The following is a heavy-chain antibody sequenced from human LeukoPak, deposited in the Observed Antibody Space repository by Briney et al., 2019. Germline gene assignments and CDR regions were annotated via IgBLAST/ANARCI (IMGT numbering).Heavy chain of an antibody. V-gene: IGHV3-9*01. CDR1: GFTFDDYA. J-gene: IGHJ4*02. CDR2: ISWNSGSI. Sequence: GGSLRLSCAASGFTFDDYAMHWVRQAPGKGLEWVSGISWNSGSIGYADSVKGRFTISRDNAKNSLYLQMYSLRAEDTALYYCAKDSYGDYVYWGQGTLVTVSS. D-gene: IGHD4-17*01. CDR3: AKDSYGDYVY.